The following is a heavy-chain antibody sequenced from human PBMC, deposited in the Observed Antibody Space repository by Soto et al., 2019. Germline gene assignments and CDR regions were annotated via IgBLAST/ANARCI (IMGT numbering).Heavy chain of an antibody. D-gene: IGHD3-22*01. Sequence: SVGSLRLSCAASGFTFDDYAMHWVRQAPGKGLEWVAVMSPNGNNQYYADSVKGRFTISRDTSKSTLYLQMTSLRPDDTAVYYCATGANFYYDTSRYWGQGTLVTVSS. CDR2: MSPNGNNQ. J-gene: IGHJ4*02. CDR1: GFTFDDYA. V-gene: IGHV3-30-3*01. CDR3: ATGANFYYDTSRY.